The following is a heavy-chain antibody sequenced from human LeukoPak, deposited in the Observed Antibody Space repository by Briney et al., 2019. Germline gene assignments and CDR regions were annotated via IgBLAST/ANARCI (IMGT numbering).Heavy chain of an antibody. CDR2: INPNSGGT. J-gene: IGHJ5*02. D-gene: IGHD3-10*01. CDR3: ARSSYGSGSYVP. CDR1: GYTFTGYY. Sequence: ASVKVSYKASGYTFTGYYMHWVRQAPGQGLEWMGWINPNSGGTNYAQKFQGRVTMTRDTSISTAYMELSRLRSDDTAVYYCARSSYGSGSYVPWGQGTLVTVSS. V-gene: IGHV1-2*02.